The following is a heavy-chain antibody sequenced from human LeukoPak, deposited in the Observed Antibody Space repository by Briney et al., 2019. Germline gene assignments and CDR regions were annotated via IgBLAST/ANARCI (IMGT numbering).Heavy chain of an antibody. Sequence: PGGSLRLSCAASGFTFSSYEMNWVRQAPGKGLEWVSYISSSGSTIYYADSGKARSTISRDNAKNSPNRQMNSLSTEDTAVYYCPRDGSADSGYFDYWGQGTLVTVSS. J-gene: IGHJ4*02. CDR2: ISSSGSTI. CDR1: GFTFSSYE. CDR3: PRDGSADSGYFDY. D-gene: IGHD3-22*01. V-gene: IGHV3-48*03.